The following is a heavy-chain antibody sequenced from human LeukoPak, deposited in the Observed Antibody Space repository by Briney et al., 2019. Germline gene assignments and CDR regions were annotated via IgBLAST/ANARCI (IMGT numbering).Heavy chain of an antibody. CDR2: INHSGST. J-gene: IGHJ3*02. V-gene: IGHV4-34*01. Sequence: PSETLSLTCAVYGGSFSNYYWSWIRQPPGKGLEWIGEINHSGSTNYNPSLKSRVTISVDTSKNQFSLKLSSVTAADTAVYYCARRKTSWLPDAFDIWGQGTMVTVSS. CDR1: GGSFSNYY. CDR3: ARRKTSWLPDAFDI. D-gene: IGHD5-12*01.